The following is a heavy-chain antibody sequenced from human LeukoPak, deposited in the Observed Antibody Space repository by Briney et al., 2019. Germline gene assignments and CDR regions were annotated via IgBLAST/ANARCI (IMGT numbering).Heavy chain of an antibody. V-gene: IGHV4-30-4*07. J-gene: IGHJ4*02. D-gene: IGHD6-13*01. CDR1: GDSISSGGYS. Sequence: SETLSLTCAVSGDSISSGGYSWSWIRQTPGKGLEWIGSIYYSGSTYYNPSLKSRVTMSVDTSKNEFSLRLSSVTAADTAVYYCAGGDSSSWYRFFDYWGQGILVTVSS. CDR2: IYYSGST. CDR3: AGGDSSSWYRFFDY.